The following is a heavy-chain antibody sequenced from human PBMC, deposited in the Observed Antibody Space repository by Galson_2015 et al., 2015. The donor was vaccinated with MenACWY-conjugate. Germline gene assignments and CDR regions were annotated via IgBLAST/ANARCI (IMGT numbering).Heavy chain of an antibody. V-gene: IGHV3-15*07. CDR3: ATDWGSGTYYVGAFDV. CDR2: IKSNLRGAAA. J-gene: IGHJ6*04. D-gene: IGHD1-26*01. CDR1: GFPFSNAW. Sequence: SLRLSCAASGFPFSNAWMEWVRQAPGKGLEWVGRIKSNLRGAAADYAASVEGRFTITRDDSRNTVYLQMNSLTSEDTALYYCATDWGSGTYYVGAFDVWGRGTTVTVSS.